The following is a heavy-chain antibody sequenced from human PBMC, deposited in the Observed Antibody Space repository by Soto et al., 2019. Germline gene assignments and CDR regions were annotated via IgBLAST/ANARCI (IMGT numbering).Heavy chain of an antibody. CDR2: INPNSGNT. CDR3: ARDSSSYYNYGMDV. Sequence: ASVKVSCKASGYTFTSYDINWVRQATGQGLEWMGWINPNSGNTVNAQKFQGRVTMTRNTSINTVDMELSGLRSEDTAVYYWARDSSSYYNYGMDVWGQGTTVTVSS. CDR1: GYTFTSYD. V-gene: IGHV1-8*01. J-gene: IGHJ6*01. D-gene: IGHD6-13*01.